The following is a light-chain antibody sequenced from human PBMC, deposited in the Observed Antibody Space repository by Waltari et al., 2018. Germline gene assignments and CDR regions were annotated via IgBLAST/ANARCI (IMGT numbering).Light chain of an antibody. CDR3: CSYTGTWV. J-gene: IGLJ3*02. Sequence: QSALTQPRSVSGSPGQSVTISCTGTGRDVADSNFVSWYQQHPGEAPKLVIYDVSERSSGVPDRFSGSKSGNSASLSVSGLQAEDEAVYYCCSYTGTWVFGGGTKLTVL. CDR2: DVS. CDR1: GRDVADSNF. V-gene: IGLV2-11*01.